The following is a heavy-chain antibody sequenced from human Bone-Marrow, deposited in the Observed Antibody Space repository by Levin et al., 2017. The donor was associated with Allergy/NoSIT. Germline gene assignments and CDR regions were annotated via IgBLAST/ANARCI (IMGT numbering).Heavy chain of an antibody. CDR2: ISSSGSTI. J-gene: IGHJ5*02. Sequence: GESLKISCAASGFTFSDYYMSWIRQAPGKGLEWVSYISSSGSTIYYADSVKGRFTISRDNAKNSLYLQMNSLRAEDTAVYYCARVQVVVVITTGWFDPWGQGTLVTVSS. V-gene: IGHV3-11*01. CDR1: GFTFSDYY. CDR3: ARVQVVVVITTGWFDP. D-gene: IGHD3-22*01.